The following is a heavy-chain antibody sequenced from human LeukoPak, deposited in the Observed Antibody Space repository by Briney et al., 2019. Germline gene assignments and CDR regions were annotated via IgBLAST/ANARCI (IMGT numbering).Heavy chain of an antibody. D-gene: IGHD2-2*02. CDR1: GFTFSSYA. CDR2: ISGSGGST. Sequence: GGSLRLSCAASGFTFSSYAMSWVRQAPGKGLEWASAISGSGGSTYYADSVKGRFIISRDNSKNTLYLQMNSLRAEDTAVYYCAKDSVDIVVVPAAIHYWGQGTLVTVSS. J-gene: IGHJ4*02. CDR3: AKDSVDIVVVPAAIHY. V-gene: IGHV3-23*01.